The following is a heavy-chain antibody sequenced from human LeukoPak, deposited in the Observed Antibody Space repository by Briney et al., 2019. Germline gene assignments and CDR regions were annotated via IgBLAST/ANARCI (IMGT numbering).Heavy chain of an antibody. CDR1: GGSFSGYY. Sequence: KASETLSLTCAVYGGSFSGYYWSWIRQPPGKGLEWIGEINHSGSTNYNPSLKSRVTISVDTSKNQFSLKLSSVTAADTAVYYCARGSNPRGAFDIWGQGTMVTVSS. J-gene: IGHJ3*02. V-gene: IGHV4-34*01. CDR2: INHSGST. CDR3: ARGSNPRGAFDI.